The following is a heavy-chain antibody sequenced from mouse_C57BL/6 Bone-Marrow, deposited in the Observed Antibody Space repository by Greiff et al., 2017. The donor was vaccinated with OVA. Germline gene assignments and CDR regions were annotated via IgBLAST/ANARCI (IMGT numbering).Heavy chain of an antibody. J-gene: IGHJ1*03. CDR1: GYSITSGYY. Sequence: EVKLEESGPGLVKPSQSLSLTCSVTGYSITSGYYWNWIRQFPGNKLEWMGYISYDGSNNYNPSLKNRISITRDTSENQFFLKLNSVTTEDTATYYCARHYGSSYGYFDVWGTGTTVTVSS. D-gene: IGHD1-1*01. CDR3: ARHYGSSYGYFDV. CDR2: ISYDGSN. V-gene: IGHV3-6*01.